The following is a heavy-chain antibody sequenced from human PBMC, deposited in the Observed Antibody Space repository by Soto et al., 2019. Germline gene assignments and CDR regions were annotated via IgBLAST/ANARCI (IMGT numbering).Heavy chain of an antibody. D-gene: IGHD1-26*01. CDR1: GFTFGDYA. CDR3: TRGREWELLLSHY. CDR2: IRSKAYGGTT. Sequence: GGSLRLSCTASGFTFGDYAMSWFRQAPGKGLERVGSIRSKAYGGTTEYAASVKGRFTFSRDDYKSIANLQINSLKTEYSAVYFFTRGREWELLLSHYWGQGTLVTVSS. V-gene: IGHV3-49*03. J-gene: IGHJ4*02.